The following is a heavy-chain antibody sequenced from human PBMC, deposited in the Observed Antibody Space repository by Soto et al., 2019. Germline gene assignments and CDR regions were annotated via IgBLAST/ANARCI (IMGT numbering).Heavy chain of an antibody. J-gene: IGHJ4*02. V-gene: IGHV4-59*01. D-gene: IGHD6-13*01. CDR2: ISYSGST. CDR1: SDSISSYY. Sequence: SETLSLTCTVSSDSISSYYWSCIRQPPGKRLEWLGYISYSGSTDYNPSLKSRVTISGDTSKNQFSLKVSSVTAADTAVYYCARGTSWQLPFDYWGQGTLVTVSS. CDR3: ARGTSWQLPFDY.